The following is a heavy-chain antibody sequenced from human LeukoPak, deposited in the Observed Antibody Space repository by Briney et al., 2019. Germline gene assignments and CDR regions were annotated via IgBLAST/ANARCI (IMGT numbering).Heavy chain of an antibody. J-gene: IGHJ3*02. Sequence: SETLSLTCAVYGGSFSGYYWSWIRQPPGKGLEWIGEINHSGITNFNPSLKSRVTISVDMSKTQFSLKLSSVTAADTAVYYCARTNPEYYDYVWGSYRPGAFDIWGQGTMVTVSS. CDR2: INHSGIT. CDR1: GGSFSGYY. CDR3: ARTNPEYYDYVWGSYRPGAFDI. D-gene: IGHD3-16*02. V-gene: IGHV4-34*01.